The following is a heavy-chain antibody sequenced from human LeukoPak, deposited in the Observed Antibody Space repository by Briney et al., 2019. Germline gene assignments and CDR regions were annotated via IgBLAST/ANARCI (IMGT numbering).Heavy chain of an antibody. V-gene: IGHV1-8*01. D-gene: IGHD3-22*01. CDR2: MNPNSGNT. CDR3: ARDGYYDSSGYYVLDAFDI. CDR1: GYTFTSYD. J-gene: IGHJ3*02. Sequence: ASVKVSCKASGYTFTSYDINWVRQATGQGLEWMGWMNPNSGNTGYAQKFQGRVTITADKSTSTAYMELSSLRSEDTAVYYCARDGYYDSSGYYVLDAFDIWGQGTMVTVSS.